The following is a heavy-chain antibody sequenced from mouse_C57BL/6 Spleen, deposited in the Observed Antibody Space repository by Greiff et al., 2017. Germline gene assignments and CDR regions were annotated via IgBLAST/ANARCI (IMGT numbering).Heavy chain of an antibody. Sequence: EVQLQQSGPGLVKPSQSLSLTCSVTGYSITSGYYWNWIRQFPGNKLEWMGYISYDGSNNYNPSLKNRISITRDTSKNQFFLKLNSVTTEDTATYYCAREGGTGAMDYWGQGTSVTVSS. CDR1: GYSITSGYY. V-gene: IGHV3-6*01. J-gene: IGHJ4*01. CDR2: ISYDGSN. D-gene: IGHD4-1*01. CDR3: AREGGTGAMDY.